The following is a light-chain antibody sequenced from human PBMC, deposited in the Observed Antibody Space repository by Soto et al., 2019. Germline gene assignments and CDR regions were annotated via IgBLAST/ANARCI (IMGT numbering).Light chain of an antibody. J-gene: IGKJ4*01. Sequence: IRMTQPPSPLPASVEAKITITCGAGLPISNYLAWYHQKPGKIPNLLIYAASTLQAGVPSRFSGSGSGTDFTLTISSLQPEDVAAYYCQKYNSAPLTFGGGTKVEIK. CDR3: QKYNSAPLT. CDR1: LPISNY. CDR2: AAS. V-gene: IGKV1-27*01.